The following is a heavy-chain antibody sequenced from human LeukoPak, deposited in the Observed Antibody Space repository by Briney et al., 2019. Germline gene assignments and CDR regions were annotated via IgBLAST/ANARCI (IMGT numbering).Heavy chain of an antibody. V-gene: IGHV4-39*01. J-gene: IGHJ4*02. CDR2: IYYSGST. CDR3: ARLFRYSSSWPLDY. Sequence: SETLSLTCTVSGGSISSSSYYWGWIRQPPGKGLEWIGSIYYSGSTYYNPSLKSRVTISVDTSKNQFSLKLSSVTAADTAVYYCARLFRYSSSWPLDYWGQGTLVTVSS. D-gene: IGHD6-13*01. CDR1: GGSISSSSYY.